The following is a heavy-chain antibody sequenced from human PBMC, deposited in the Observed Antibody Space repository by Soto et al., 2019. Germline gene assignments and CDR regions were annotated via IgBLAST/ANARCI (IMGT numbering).Heavy chain of an antibody. CDR3: ARVPTIFGAVTTYSGMDV. CDR1: GFTVSSNY. CDR2: ICSGGST. J-gene: IGHJ6*02. V-gene: IGHV3-53*01. D-gene: IGHD3-3*01. Sequence: EVQLVESGGGLIQPGGSLRLSCAASGFTVSSNYMSWVRQAPGKGLEWVSVICSGGSTYYADSVKGRFTISRDNSKNTLYLQMNNLRAEHTAVYYCARVPTIFGAVTTYSGMDVWGQGTTVTVSS.